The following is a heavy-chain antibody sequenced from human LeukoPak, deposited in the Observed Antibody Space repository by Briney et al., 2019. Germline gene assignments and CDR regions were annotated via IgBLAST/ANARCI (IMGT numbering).Heavy chain of an antibody. Sequence: PGGSLRLSCAASGFTFSSYSMNWVRQAPGKGLEWVSSISSSSSYIYYADSVKGRFTISRDNAKNSLYLQMNSLRAEDTAVYYCARSRDGYNPFDYWGQGTLVTAPS. D-gene: IGHD5-24*01. J-gene: IGHJ4*02. CDR2: ISSSSSYI. CDR1: GFTFSSYS. V-gene: IGHV3-21*01. CDR3: ARSRDGYNPFDY.